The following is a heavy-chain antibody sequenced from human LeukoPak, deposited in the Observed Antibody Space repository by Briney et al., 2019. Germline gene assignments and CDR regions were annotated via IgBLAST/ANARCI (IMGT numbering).Heavy chain of an antibody. J-gene: IGHJ6*02. Sequence: ASVKVSCKASGYTLTSYDINWVRQATGQGLEWMGWMNPNSGNTGYAQKFQGRVTMTRNTSISTAYMELSSLRSEDTAVYYCAREGFLEWLLYTDYYYGMDVWGQGTTVTVSS. CDR2: MNPNSGNT. CDR1: GYTLTSYD. CDR3: AREGFLEWLLYTDYYYGMDV. D-gene: IGHD3-3*01. V-gene: IGHV1-8*01.